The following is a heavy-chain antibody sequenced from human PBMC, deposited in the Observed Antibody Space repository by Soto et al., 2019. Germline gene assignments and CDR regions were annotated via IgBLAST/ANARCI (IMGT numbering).Heavy chain of an antibody. CDR1: GIPVSSNY. D-gene: IGHD3-10*01. J-gene: IGHJ6*02. CDR2: LHSGGDT. Sequence: EVQLVESGGGLVQPGGSLSLSCVASGIPVSSNYMTWVRQAPGQGLEWVSVLHSGGDTYYANSVKGRFTISRHDSTNTLYLQMNSLTPEDTAVYYCARDGPYYYASRMDVWGQGTTVTVSS. CDR3: ARDGPYYYASRMDV. V-gene: IGHV3-53*04.